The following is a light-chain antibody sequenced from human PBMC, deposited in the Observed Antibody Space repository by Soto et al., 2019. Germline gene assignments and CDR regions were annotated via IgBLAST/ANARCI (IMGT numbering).Light chain of an antibody. V-gene: IGLV1-40*01. CDR1: SSNIGAGYD. J-gene: IGLJ1*01. CDR2: GNS. CDR3: QSYDSSLSV. Sequence: QSVLTQPPSVSGAPGQRVTISCTGSSSNIGAGYDVHWYQQLPGTAPKLLIYGNSNRPSGVPDRFSGSKSGTSASLATTGVQAQDEADYYCQSYDSSLSVFGTGTKVXVL.